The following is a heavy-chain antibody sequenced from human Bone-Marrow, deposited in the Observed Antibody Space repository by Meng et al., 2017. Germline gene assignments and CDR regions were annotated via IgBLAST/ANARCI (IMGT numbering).Heavy chain of an antibody. Sequence: GSLRLSCAASGFSFGDYAMHWVRQAPGKGLEWIGEINHSGSTNYNPSLKSRVTISVDTSKNQFSLKLSSVTDADTAVYYCARAGVTIFGVVIPRNWDYYYYGMDVWGQGTMVTVSS. CDR2: INHSGST. CDR1: GFSFGDYA. V-gene: IGHV4-34*01. J-gene: IGHJ6*02. CDR3: ARAGVTIFGVVIPRNWDYYYYGMDV. D-gene: IGHD3-3*01.